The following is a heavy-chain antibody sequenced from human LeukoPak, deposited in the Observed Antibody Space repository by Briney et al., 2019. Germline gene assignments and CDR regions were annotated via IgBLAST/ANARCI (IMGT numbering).Heavy chain of an antibody. J-gene: IGHJ4*02. CDR1: GGTFSSYA. CDR3: ARDQGYSYGSHFDY. CDR2: IIPILGIA. Sequence: ASVKVSCKASGGTFSSYAISWVRQAPGQGLEWMGRIIPILGIANYAQKFQGRVTITADKSTSTAYMELSSLRSEDTAVYYCARDQGYSYGSHFDYWGQGTLVTVSS. V-gene: IGHV1-69*04. D-gene: IGHD5-18*01.